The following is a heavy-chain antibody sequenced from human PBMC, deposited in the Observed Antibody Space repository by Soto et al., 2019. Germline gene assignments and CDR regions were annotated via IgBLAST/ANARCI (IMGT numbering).Heavy chain of an antibody. Sequence: ASVKVSCKASGYTLPTYYMHWVRQAPGQGLEWMGIINPSGGSTTYAQKFQGRVTMTSDTSASTVYMELSSLRSDDTAVYYCARTWDLLDYWGQGTLVTVS. CDR2: INPSGGST. CDR3: ARTWDLLDY. V-gene: IGHV1-46*01. CDR1: GYTLPTYY. J-gene: IGHJ4*02. D-gene: IGHD1-26*01.